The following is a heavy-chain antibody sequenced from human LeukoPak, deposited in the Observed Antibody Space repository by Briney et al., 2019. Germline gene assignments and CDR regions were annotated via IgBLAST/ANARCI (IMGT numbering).Heavy chain of an antibody. CDR2: IYSGGGT. J-gene: IGHJ4*02. CDR3: ASRGSRYYFDY. Sequence: GGSLRLSCAASGFTVSSNYMSWVRQTPGKGLEWVSVIYSGGGTYYADSVKGRFTISRDSSKNTLYLQMNSLRAEDTAVYYCASRGSRYYFDYWGQGTLVTVS. CDR1: GFTVSSNY. D-gene: IGHD6-13*01. V-gene: IGHV3-66*01.